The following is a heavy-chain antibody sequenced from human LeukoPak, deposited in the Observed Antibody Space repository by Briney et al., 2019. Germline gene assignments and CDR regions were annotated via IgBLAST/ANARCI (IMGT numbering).Heavy chain of an antibody. CDR1: GGSISSSSYY. J-gene: IGHJ4*02. CDR2: IYYSGST. CDR3: ARQWSGYPRYFDY. D-gene: IGHD3-3*01. Sequence: SETLSLTCTVSGGSISSSSYYWGWIRQPPGKGLEWIGSIYYSGSTYYNPSLKSRVTIPVDTSKNQFSLKLSSVTAADTAVYYCARQWSGYPRYFDYWGQGTLVTVSS. V-gene: IGHV4-39*01.